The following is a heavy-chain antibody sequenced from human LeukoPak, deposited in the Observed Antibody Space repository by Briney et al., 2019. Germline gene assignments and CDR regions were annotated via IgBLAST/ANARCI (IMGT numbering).Heavy chain of an antibody. V-gene: IGHV3-11*01. Sequence: GGSLRLSCAASGFTFSDYYMSWIRQAPGKGLEWVSYISSSGSTIYYADSVKGRFTISRDNAKNSLYLQMNSLRAEDTAVYYCASSRDGYADAFDIWGQGTMVTVSS. CDR3: ASSRDGYADAFDI. D-gene: IGHD5-24*01. J-gene: IGHJ3*02. CDR1: GFTFSDYY. CDR2: ISSSGSTI.